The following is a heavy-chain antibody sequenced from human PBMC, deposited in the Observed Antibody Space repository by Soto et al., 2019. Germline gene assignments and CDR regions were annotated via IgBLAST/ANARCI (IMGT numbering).Heavy chain of an antibody. CDR1: GFTFSSYW. J-gene: IGHJ4*02. CDR3: ARGRTYGFDY. V-gene: IGHV3-74*01. D-gene: IGHD4-17*01. CDR2: INTDGSST. Sequence: GGSLRLSCAASGFTFSSYWMHWVRQAPGKGLVWVSRINTDGSSTTYADSVKGRSTISRDNAKNTLYLQMNSLRAEDSAVYYCARGRTYGFDYWGQGTLVTVSS.